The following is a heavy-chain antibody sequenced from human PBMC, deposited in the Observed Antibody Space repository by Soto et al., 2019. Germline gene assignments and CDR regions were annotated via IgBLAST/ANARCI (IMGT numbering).Heavy chain of an antibody. Sequence: QVQLVESGGGEVQPGRSLRLSCAASGFTFSSYGMHWVRQAPGKGLEWVAVIWYDGSNKYYADSVKGRFTISRDNSKNTLYLQMNSLRAEDTAVYYCARGGGKMAARDYYGMDVWGQGTTVTVSS. J-gene: IGHJ6*02. CDR2: IWYDGSNK. D-gene: IGHD6-6*01. CDR3: ARGGGKMAARDYYGMDV. CDR1: GFTFSSYG. V-gene: IGHV3-33*01.